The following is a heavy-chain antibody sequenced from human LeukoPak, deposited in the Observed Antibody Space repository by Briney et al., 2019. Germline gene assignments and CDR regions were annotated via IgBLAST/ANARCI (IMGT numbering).Heavy chain of an antibody. CDR2: ISYDGSNK. CDR1: GFTFSSYG. J-gene: IGHJ4*02. Sequence: GGSLRLSCGASGFTFSSYGMHGRRQAPGKGLEWVAVISYDGSNKYYADSVKGRFTISRDNSKNTLYLQMNSLRAEDTAVYYCAKDLSTYFDYWGQGTLVTVCS. V-gene: IGHV3-30*18. D-gene: IGHD5/OR15-5a*01. CDR3: AKDLSTYFDY.